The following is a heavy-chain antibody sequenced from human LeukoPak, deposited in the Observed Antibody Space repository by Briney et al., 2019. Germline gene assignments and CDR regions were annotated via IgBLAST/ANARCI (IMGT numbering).Heavy chain of an antibody. J-gene: IGHJ5*02. D-gene: IGHD3-9*01. V-gene: IGHV3-30*04. Sequence: PGGSLRLSCAASGFTFSSYAMHWVRQAPGKGLEWVAVISYDGSNKYYADSVKGRFTISRDNSKNTLYLQMNSLRAEDTAVYYCARGVVLRYFDWWPVMGWFDPWGQGTLVTVSS. CDR1: GFTFSSYA. CDR2: ISYDGSNK. CDR3: ARGVVLRYFDWWPVMGWFDP.